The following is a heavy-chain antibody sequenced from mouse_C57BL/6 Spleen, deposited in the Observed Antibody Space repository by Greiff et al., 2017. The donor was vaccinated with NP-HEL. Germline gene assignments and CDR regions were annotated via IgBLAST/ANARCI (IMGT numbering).Heavy chain of an antibody. J-gene: IGHJ2*01. CDR1: GYTFTDYN. V-gene: IGHV1-22*01. D-gene: IGHD2-4*01. CDR3: VRVYDYDGTYYFDY. Sequence: DVKLQESGPELVKPGASVKMSCKASGYTFTDYNMHWVKQSHGKSLEWIGYINPNNGGTSYNQKFKGKATLTVNKSSSTAYMELRSLTSEDSAVYYCVRVYDYDGTYYFDYWGQGTTLTVSS. CDR2: INPNNGGT.